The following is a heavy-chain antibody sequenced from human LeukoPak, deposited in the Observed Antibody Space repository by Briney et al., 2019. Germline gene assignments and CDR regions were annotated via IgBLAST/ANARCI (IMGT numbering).Heavy chain of an antibody. Sequence: GGSLRLSCAASGFTFSIHWMHWVRQAPGKGLVWVSRISSEGSSTTYADSVKGRFTISRDNAKDTLYLQMNSLRAEDTAVYYCARGENTYIDYWGQGTLVTVSS. CDR1: GFTFSIHW. J-gene: IGHJ4*02. V-gene: IGHV3-74*01. CDR2: ISSEGSST. D-gene: IGHD3-16*01. CDR3: ARGENTYIDY.